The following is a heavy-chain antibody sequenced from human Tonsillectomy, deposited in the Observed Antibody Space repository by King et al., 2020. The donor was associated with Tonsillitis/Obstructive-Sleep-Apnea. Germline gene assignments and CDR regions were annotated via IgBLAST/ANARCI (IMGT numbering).Heavy chain of an antibody. V-gene: IGHV4-4*07. J-gene: IGHJ4*02. CDR1: GGSISSYY. CDR3: ARDSDYDSSAYFDS. D-gene: IGHD3-22*01. CDR2: IYTTGST. Sequence: MQLQESGPGLVKPSETLSLTCTVSGGSISSYYWSWIRRPAGKGLEWIGRIYTTGSTNYNPSLKSRVTMSVDTSKNQFSLKLSSVTAADTAVYYCARDSDYDSSAYFDSWGQGTLVTVSS.